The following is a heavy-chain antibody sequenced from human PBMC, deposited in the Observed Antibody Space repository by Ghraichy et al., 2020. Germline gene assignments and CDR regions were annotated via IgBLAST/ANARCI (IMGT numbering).Heavy chain of an antibody. CDR3: ARGALRYFDWGWFDP. V-gene: IGHV4-34*01. Sequence: ETLSLTCAVYGGSFSGYYWSWIRQPPGKGLEWIGEINHSGSTNYNPSLKSRVTISVDTSKNQFSLKLSSVTAADTAVYYCARGALRYFDWGWFDPWGQGTLVTVSS. CDR1: GGSFSGYY. D-gene: IGHD3-9*01. CDR2: INHSGST. J-gene: IGHJ5*02.